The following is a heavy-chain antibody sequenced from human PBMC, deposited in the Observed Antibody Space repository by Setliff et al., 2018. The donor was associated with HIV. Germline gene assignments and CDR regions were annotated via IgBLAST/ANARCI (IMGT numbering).Heavy chain of an antibody. J-gene: IGHJ4*01. CDR1: GFTFSNSW. Sequence: GGSLRLSCAAPGFTFSNSWMTWVRQAPGKGLEWVANIKKDGSDKFYVDSVKGRFAISRDNAKNSLNLEMNSLRAEDTAIYYCASSRPPDDSSGYLDHWGQGTLVTVSS. D-gene: IGHD3-22*01. CDR3: ASSRPPDDSSGYLDH. V-gene: IGHV3-7*03. CDR2: IKKDGSDK.